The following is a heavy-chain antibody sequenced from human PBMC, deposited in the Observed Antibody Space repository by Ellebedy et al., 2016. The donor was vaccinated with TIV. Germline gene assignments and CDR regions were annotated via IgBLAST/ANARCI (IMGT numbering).Heavy chain of an antibody. CDR3: FGMAV. D-gene: IGHD3-3*01. CDR2: IYYSGST. J-gene: IGHJ4*02. Sequence: MPSETLSLTCTVSGGSISNGNYYWSWIRQPPGKGLEWIGYIYYSGSTSYNPSFKSRFTISVDTSKNHFSLKLSSLTAADTAVYYCFGMAVWGQGTLVTVSS. V-gene: IGHV4-30-4*01. CDR1: GGSISNGNYY.